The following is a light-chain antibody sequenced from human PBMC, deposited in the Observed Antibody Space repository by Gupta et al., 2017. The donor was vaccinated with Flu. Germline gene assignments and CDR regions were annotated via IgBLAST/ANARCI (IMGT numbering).Light chain of an antibody. CDR1: SSDVGAYHY. CDR3: SSDAGSNNFKV. Sequence: QSALTPPPSASGSPGQSVTISCSGTSSDVGAYHYVSWYQHHPGKAPKLMIYDVSKRPSGVPDRFSGSKSGNTASLTVSGLQTEDEADYYCSSDAGSNNFKVFGGGTKLTVL. CDR2: DVS. J-gene: IGLJ2*01. V-gene: IGLV2-8*01.